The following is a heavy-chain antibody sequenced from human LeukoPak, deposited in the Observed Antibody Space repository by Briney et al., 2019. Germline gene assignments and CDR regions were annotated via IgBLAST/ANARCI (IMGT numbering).Heavy chain of an antibody. J-gene: IGHJ6*02. CDR1: GFTFSDHY. Sequence: PGGSLRLSCAASGFTFSDHYMDWVRQAPGKGLEWVGRIRIKANSYTTEYAAYVKGRITISRDDSKNSLYLQMSSLNTEDTAVYYCARSARFYGMDVWGQGTTVPVSS. V-gene: IGHV3-72*01. CDR3: ARSARFYGMDV. D-gene: IGHD3-3*01. CDR2: IRIKANSYTT.